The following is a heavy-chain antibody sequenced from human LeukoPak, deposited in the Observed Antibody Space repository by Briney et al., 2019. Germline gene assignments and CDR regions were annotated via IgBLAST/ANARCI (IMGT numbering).Heavy chain of an antibody. V-gene: IGHV1-2*02. CDR1: GYTFTGYY. CDR2: INPNSGGT. J-gene: IGHJ4*02. CDR3: ARGTVRNEYYFDY. Sequence: GASVKVSCKASGYTFTGYYMHWVRQAPGQGLEWMGWINPNSGGTNYAQKFQGRVTMTRDTSISTAYMELSRLRSDDTAVYCCARGTVRNEYYFDYWGQGTLVTVSS. D-gene: IGHD1-1*01.